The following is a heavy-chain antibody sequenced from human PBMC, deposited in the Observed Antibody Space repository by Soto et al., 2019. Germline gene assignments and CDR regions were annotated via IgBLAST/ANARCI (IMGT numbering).Heavy chain of an antibody. V-gene: IGHV1-18*01. J-gene: IGHJ4*02. CDR1: GFTFSNYG. D-gene: IGHD6-6*01. CDR3: ARIGGRHLLYYIDF. Sequence: QVQVVQSGAEVKKPGASVKVSCKTSGFTFSNYGINWVRQAPGQGLEWLGWISAYDGGTNYAQNVQGRVTMTTDTSTSTAYMELRGLRSDDTAVYYCARIGGRHLLYYIDFWGQGTLVTVSS. CDR2: ISAYDGGT.